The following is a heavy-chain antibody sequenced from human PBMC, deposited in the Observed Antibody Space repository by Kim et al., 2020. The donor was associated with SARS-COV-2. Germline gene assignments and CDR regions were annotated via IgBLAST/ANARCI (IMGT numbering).Heavy chain of an antibody. J-gene: IGHJ4*01. CDR1: GFTFSSYG. CDR2: ISYDGSNK. CDR3: AKDPSPAAAGDYFDY. D-gene: IGHD6-13*01. Sequence: GGSLRLSCAASGFTFSSYGMHWVRQAPGKGLEWVAVISYDGSNKYYADSVKGRFTISRDNSKNTLYLQMNSLRAEDTAVYYCAKDPSPAAAGDYFDYWG. V-gene: IGHV3-30*18.